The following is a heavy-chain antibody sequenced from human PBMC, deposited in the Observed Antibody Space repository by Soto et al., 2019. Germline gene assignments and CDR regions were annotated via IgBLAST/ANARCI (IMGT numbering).Heavy chain of an antibody. J-gene: IGHJ6*02. V-gene: IGHV3-11*01. CDR1: GFTFSDYY. CDR2: ISSSGSST. CDR3: AKGRSYYYYYGVDV. Sequence: PGGSLRLSCAASGFTFSDYYMSWISQAPGKGLEWVSYISSSGSSTYYADSVKGRFTISRDNSKSTLYLQMNSLRAEDTALYYCAKGRSYYYYYGVDVWGQGTTVTVSS.